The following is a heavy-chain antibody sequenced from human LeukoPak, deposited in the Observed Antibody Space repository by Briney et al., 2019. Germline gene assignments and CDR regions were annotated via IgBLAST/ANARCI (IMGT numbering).Heavy chain of an antibody. CDR2: IYYSGNT. J-gene: IGHJ5*02. D-gene: IGHD7-27*01. Sequence: SETLSLTCTVSGGSISSNSYHWTWIRQPPGRGLEWIGNIYYSGNTHHNPSLKSRVTISIDTSKNQFSLRLTSVTAADTAIYYCSRYSTSLGWFDPWGQGTLVTVSS. V-gene: IGHV4-39*01. CDR3: SRYSTSLGWFDP. CDR1: GGSISSNSYH.